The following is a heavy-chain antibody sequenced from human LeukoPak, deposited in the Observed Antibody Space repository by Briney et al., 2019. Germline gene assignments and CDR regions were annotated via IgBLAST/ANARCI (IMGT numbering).Heavy chain of an antibody. Sequence: SETLSLTCTVSGGSISSYYWSWIRQPPGKGLEWIGSIYHSGSTYYNPSLKSRVTISVDTSKNQFSLKLSSVTAADTAVYYCARDPSSITIFGVVREGYFDYWGQGTLVTVSS. V-gene: IGHV4-38-2*02. CDR1: GGSISSYY. J-gene: IGHJ4*02. D-gene: IGHD3-3*01. CDR2: IYHSGST. CDR3: ARDPSSITIFGVVREGYFDY.